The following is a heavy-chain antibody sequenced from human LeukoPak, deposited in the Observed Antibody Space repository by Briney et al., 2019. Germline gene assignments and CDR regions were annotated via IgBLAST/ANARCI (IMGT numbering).Heavy chain of an antibody. V-gene: IGHV3-21*01. D-gene: IGHD6-13*01. J-gene: IGHJ6*03. Sequence: KAGGSLRLSCAASGFTFSSYSMNWVRQAPGKGLEWVSFISSSSSYIYYADSLKGRFTISRDNAKNSLYLQMNSLRAEDTAVYYCARALGGHSSSWLGGAYYYYYMDVWGKGTTVTVSS. CDR2: ISSSSSYI. CDR1: GFTFSSYS. CDR3: ARALGGHSSSWLGGAYYYYYMDV.